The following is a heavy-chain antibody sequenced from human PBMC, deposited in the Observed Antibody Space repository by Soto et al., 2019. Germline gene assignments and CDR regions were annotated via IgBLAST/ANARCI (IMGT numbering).Heavy chain of an antibody. D-gene: IGHD3-22*01. V-gene: IGHV3-30*04. CDR2: ISYDGSNK. Sequence: QVQLVESGGGVVQPGGSLRLSCAASGFTFNSYGLHWVRQAPGKGLEWVSGISYDGSNKYYTDSVKGRFTISRDNSRNTVYLQMSSLRVDDTAVYYCARGRPYDSGGYWVYWGQGTLVTVSS. J-gene: IGHJ4*02. CDR3: ARGRPYDSGGYWVY. CDR1: GFTFNSYG.